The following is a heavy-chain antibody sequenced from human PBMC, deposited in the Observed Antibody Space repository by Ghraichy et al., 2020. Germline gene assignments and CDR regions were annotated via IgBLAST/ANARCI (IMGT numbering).Heavy chain of an antibody. J-gene: IGHJ5*02. CDR2: ISSSSSTI. CDR1: GFTFSSYS. CDR3: ARAIETCSGGSCYPAWFDP. D-gene: IGHD2-15*01. Sequence: GGSLRLSCAASGFTFSSYSMNWVRQAPGKGLEWVSYISSSSSTIYYADSVKGRFTISRDNAKNSLYLQMNSLRAEDTAVYYCARAIETCSGGSCYPAWFDPWGQGTLVTVSS. V-gene: IGHV3-48*01.